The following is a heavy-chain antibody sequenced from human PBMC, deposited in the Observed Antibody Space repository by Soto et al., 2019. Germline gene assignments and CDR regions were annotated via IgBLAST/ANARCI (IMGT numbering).Heavy chain of an antibody. J-gene: IGHJ4*02. D-gene: IGHD5-18*01. CDR2: ISYDGSNK. Sequence: PGGSLRLSCAASGFTFSSYAMHWVRQAPGKGLEWVAVISYDGSNKYYADSVKGRFTISRDNSKNTLYLQMNSLRAEDTAVYYCARAMSSASIYGYLGYWGQGTLVTVSS. CDR1: GFTFSSYA. CDR3: ARAMSSASIYGYLGY. V-gene: IGHV3-30-3*01.